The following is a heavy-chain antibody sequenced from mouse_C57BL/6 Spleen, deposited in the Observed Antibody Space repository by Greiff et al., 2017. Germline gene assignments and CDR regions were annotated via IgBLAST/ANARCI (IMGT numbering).Heavy chain of an antibody. J-gene: IGHJ2*01. D-gene: IGHD1-3*01. CDR3: AGTSGFDY. V-gene: IGHV14-3*01. CDR1: GFNIKNTY. CDR2: IDPANGNT. Sequence: EVKLQESVAELVRPGASVKLSCTASGFNIKNTYMHWVKQRPEQGLEWIGRIDPANGNTKYAPKFQGKATITADTSANTAYLQLSSLPSEDTASYYGAGTSGFDYWGQGTTLTVSS.